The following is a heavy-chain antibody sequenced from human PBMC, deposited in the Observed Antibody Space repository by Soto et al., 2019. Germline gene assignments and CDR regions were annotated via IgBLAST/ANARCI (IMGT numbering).Heavy chain of an antibody. J-gene: IGHJ5*02. CDR1: GGSISSGGHY. Sequence: SETLSLTCTVSGGSISSGGHYWSWIRQHPGKGLEWIGYIYYSGSTYYNPSLKSRVTISVDTSKNQFSLKLSSVTAADTAVYYCARVQGYCSGGSCYSNWFDPWGQGTLVTVSS. D-gene: IGHD2-15*01. V-gene: IGHV4-31*03. CDR3: ARVQGYCSGGSCYSNWFDP. CDR2: IYYSGST.